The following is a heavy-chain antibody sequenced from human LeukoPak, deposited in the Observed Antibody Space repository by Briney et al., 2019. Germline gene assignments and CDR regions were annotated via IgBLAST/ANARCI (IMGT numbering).Heavy chain of an antibody. CDR3: APRPDIAAAGPGWFDP. J-gene: IGHJ5*02. V-gene: IGHV4-34*01. CDR2: INHSGST. Sequence: KPSETLSLTCAVYGGSFSGYYWSWIRQPPGKGLEWIGEINHSGSTNYNPSLKSRVTISVDTSKNQFSLKLSSVTAADTAVYYCAPRPDIAAAGPGWFDPWGQGTLVTVSS. CDR1: GGSFSGYY. D-gene: IGHD6-13*01.